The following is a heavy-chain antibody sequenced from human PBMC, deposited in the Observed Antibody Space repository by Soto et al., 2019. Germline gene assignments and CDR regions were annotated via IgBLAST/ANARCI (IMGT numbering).Heavy chain of an antibody. J-gene: IGHJ4*02. CDR1: GFTFIRYS. Sequence: GGSLRLSCAASGFTFIRYSMNWVRQAPGKGLEWVSSISSTTNYIYYGDSMKGRFTISRDNAKNSLYLEMNSLRAEDTAVYYCARESEDLTSNFDYWGQGTLVTVYS. CDR3: ARESEDLTSNFDY. CDR2: ISSTTNYI. V-gene: IGHV3-21*06.